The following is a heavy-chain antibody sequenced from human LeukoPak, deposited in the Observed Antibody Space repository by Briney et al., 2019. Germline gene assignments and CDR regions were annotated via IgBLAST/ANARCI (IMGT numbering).Heavy chain of an antibody. CDR2: IRYDGSNK. Sequence: GGSLRLSCAASGFTFSSYGMHWVRQAPGKGLEWVAFIRYDGSNKYYADSVKGRFTISRDNSKNTLYLQMNSLRAEDTAVYYCARGYSSSSKTYYFDYWGQGTLVTVSS. J-gene: IGHJ4*02. V-gene: IGHV3-30*02. D-gene: IGHD6-6*01. CDR3: ARGYSSSSKTYYFDY. CDR1: GFTFSSYG.